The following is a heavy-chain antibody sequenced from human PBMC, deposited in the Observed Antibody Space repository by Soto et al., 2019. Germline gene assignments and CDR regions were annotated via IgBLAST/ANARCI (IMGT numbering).Heavy chain of an antibody. Sequence: PSETLSLTCTVSGGSISSGDYYWSWIRQPPGKGLEWIGYIYYSGSTYYNPSLKSRVTISVDTSKNQFSLKLSSVTAADTAVYYCARDRVNYGDYVGRYYYYGMDVWGQGTTVTVSS. CDR3: ARDRVNYGDYVGRYYYYGMDV. D-gene: IGHD4-17*01. J-gene: IGHJ6*02. CDR1: GGSISSGDYY. CDR2: IYYSGST. V-gene: IGHV4-30-4*01.